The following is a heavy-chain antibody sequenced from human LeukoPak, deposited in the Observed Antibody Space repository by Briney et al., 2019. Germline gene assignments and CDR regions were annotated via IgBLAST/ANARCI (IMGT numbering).Heavy chain of an antibody. Sequence: ASVKVSCKASGYTFTSYGISWVRQAPGQGLEWMGWISAYNGNTNYAQKLQGRVTMTTDTSTCTAYMELRSLRSDDTAVYYCARVKGLVVVPAALWVLDAFDIWGQGTMVTVSS. CDR2: ISAYNGNT. CDR1: GYTFTSYG. D-gene: IGHD2-2*01. J-gene: IGHJ3*02. V-gene: IGHV1-18*01. CDR3: ARVKGLVVVPAALWVLDAFDI.